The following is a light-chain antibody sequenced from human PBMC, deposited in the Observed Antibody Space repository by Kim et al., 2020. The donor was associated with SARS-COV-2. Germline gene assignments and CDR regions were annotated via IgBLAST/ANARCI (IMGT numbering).Light chain of an antibody. CDR1: KVEDKY. CDR2: QDN. J-gene: IGLJ1*01. Sequence: SVSRGQTASISCSGDKVEDKYVSWYQQKPSQSPVLVIYQDNRRPSGIPERFSASNSGNTATLTISGTQAMDEADYFCQAWDSSRGVFGTGTKVTVL. CDR3: QAWDSSRGV. V-gene: IGLV3-1*01.